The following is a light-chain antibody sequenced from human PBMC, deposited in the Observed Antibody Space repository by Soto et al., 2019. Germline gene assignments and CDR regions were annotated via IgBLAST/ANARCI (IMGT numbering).Light chain of an antibody. Sequence: EIVMTQSPATLSVSPGGRATLSCRASQSISDTLAWYQQKPGQAPRLLIHGASTRATGFPGRFSGSGSGTDFTLTISSLAPEDFAVYYCQQRSNWVTFGQGTRLEI. CDR2: GAS. V-gene: IGKV3-15*01. CDR3: QQRSNWVT. CDR1: QSISDT. J-gene: IGKJ5*01.